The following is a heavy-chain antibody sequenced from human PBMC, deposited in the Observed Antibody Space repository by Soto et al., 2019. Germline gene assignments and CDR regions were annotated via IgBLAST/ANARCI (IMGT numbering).Heavy chain of an antibody. CDR1: GYTFTIDG. Sequence: ASVXVSCKASGYTFTIDGISWVRKAPGQGLEWMGWISAYNGNTNYAQKLQGRVTMTTDTSTSTAYMELRSLRSDDTAVYYCARGFSDIVVVPAAMILGYWGQGTLVTVSS. CDR2: ISAYNGNT. D-gene: IGHD2-2*01. CDR3: ARGFSDIVVVPAAMILGY. V-gene: IGHV1-18*01. J-gene: IGHJ4*02.